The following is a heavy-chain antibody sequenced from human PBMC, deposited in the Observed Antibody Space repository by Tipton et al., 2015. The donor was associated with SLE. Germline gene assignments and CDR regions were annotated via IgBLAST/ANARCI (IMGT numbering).Heavy chain of an antibody. V-gene: IGHV3-15*01. CDR1: GFTFSNAW. CDR3: TAGLGVIDYGMDV. CDR2: IKSKTDGGTT. J-gene: IGHJ6*02. Sequence: SLRLSCAASGFTFSNAWMSWVRQAPGKGLEWVGRIKSKTDGGTTDYAAPVKGRFTISRDDSKNTLYLQMNSLKTEDTAVYYCTAGLGVIDYGMDVWGQGTTVTVSS. D-gene: IGHD3/OR15-3a*01.